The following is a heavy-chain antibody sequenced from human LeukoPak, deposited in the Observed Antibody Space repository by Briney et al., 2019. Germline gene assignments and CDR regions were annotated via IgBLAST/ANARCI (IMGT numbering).Heavy chain of an antibody. V-gene: IGHV3-74*01. Sequence: SGGYLRLSCAASGFTFSSYWMHWVRQAPGKGLVWVSRINTDGSSTSYADSVKGRFTISRDNAKNKLYLQMNSLRAEDTAVYYCARGDYDFWSGYYSSLTGGFDYWGQGTLVTVSS. CDR2: INTDGSST. D-gene: IGHD3-3*01. CDR3: ARGDYDFWSGYYSSLTGGFDY. CDR1: GFTFSSYW. J-gene: IGHJ4*02.